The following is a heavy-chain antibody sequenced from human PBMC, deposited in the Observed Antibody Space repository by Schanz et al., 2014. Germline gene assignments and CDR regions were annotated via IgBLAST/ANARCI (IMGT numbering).Heavy chain of an antibody. Sequence: EVQLVESGGGLVQPGGSLRLSCAASGFTFSNYAMHWVRQAPGKGLESVSAISANGASTSYAKSVRGRFTISRDNSKNTLYLQMNSLRDEDTAMYYCAKRCSSTSCSHGAFDIWGQGTMVTVSS. CDR3: AKRCSSTSCSHGAFDI. CDR1: GFTFSNYA. CDR2: ISANGAST. D-gene: IGHD2-2*01. J-gene: IGHJ3*02. V-gene: IGHV3-64*01.